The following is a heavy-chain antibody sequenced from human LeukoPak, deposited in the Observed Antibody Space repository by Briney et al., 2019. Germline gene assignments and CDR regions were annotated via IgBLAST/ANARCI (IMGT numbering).Heavy chain of an antibody. Sequence: GGSLRLSCAASGFRFREYWMDWLRQAPGMGREWVASIKPDGSQRDYVDSVKGRFTISRDNAQNSLYLQMNSLRVEDTAVYYCARDDASSSFTYWGQGALVTVSS. D-gene: IGHD3-16*01. CDR3: ARDDASSSFTY. J-gene: IGHJ4*02. V-gene: IGHV3-7*01. CDR2: IKPDGSQR. CDR1: GFRFREYW.